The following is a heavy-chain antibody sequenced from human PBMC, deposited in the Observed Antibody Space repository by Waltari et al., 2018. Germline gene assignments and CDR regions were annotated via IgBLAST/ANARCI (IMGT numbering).Heavy chain of an antibody. Sequence: QVQLHQWGAGLLKPSETLSLTCAVSGESFSGYFWSWIRQPPGKGLEWLGAIHYDGSTNSKTCLKSRLSLSVDTTKKHFSLRLTSVTAADTGMYFCARYGEVPPNYFFDFWGQGIRVTVSS. J-gene: IGHJ4*01. V-gene: IGHV4-34*01. CDR3: ARYGEVPPNYFFDF. D-gene: IGHD2-21*01. CDR2: IHYDGST. CDR1: GESFSGYF.